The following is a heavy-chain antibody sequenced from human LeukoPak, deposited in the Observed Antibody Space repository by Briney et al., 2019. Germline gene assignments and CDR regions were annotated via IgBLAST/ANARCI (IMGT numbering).Heavy chain of an antibody. CDR2: INHSGST. Sequence: PGGSLRLSCAASGFTFSSYAMSWVRQAPGKGPEWIGEINHSGSTNYNPSLKSRVTISVDTSKNQFSLKLSSVTAADTAVYYCARPSNYDLWSGYYYGYWGQGTLVTVSS. CDR3: ARPSNYDLWSGYYYGY. D-gene: IGHD3-3*01. CDR1: GFTFSSYA. J-gene: IGHJ4*02. V-gene: IGHV4-34*01.